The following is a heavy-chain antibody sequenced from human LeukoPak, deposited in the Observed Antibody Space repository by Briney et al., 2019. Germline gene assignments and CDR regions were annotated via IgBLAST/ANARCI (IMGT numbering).Heavy chain of an antibody. Sequence: GESLKISCKGSGYSFTSYWIGWVRPMPGKGLEWMGIIYPGDSDTRYSPSFQGQVTISADKSISTAYLQWSSLKASDTAMYYCAGDSSGYYWEHAFDIWGQGTMVTVSS. CDR1: GYSFTSYW. CDR2: IYPGDSDT. V-gene: IGHV5-51*01. J-gene: IGHJ3*02. CDR3: AGDSSGYYWEHAFDI. D-gene: IGHD3-22*01.